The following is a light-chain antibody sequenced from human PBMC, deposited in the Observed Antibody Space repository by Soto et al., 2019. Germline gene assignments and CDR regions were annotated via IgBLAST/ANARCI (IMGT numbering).Light chain of an antibody. CDR3: SSYAGSNNVV. J-gene: IGLJ2*01. V-gene: IGLV2-14*03. CDR2: AVS. CDR1: SSDIGSYDH. Sequence: QSVLTQPACVSGSPGQSMTISCSGTSSDIGSYDHVAWYQQFPGKSPKLIIYAVSDRPSGVSDRFSGSKSGISASLTISGLQTEDEADYYCSSYAGSNNVVFGGGTKVTVL.